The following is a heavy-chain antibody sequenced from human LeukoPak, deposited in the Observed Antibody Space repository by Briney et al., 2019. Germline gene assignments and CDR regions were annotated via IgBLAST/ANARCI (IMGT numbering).Heavy chain of an antibody. V-gene: IGHV4-39*01. J-gene: IGHJ3*02. CDR2: IYYSGST. CDR1: GGSISSGDYY. D-gene: IGHD3-22*01. Sequence: SQTLSLTCTVSGGSISSGDYYWGWIRQPPGKGLEWIGSIYYSGSTYYNPPLKSRVTISVDTSKNQFSLKLSSVTAADTAVYYCASGHYYDGAFDIWGQGTMVTVSS. CDR3: ASGHYYDGAFDI.